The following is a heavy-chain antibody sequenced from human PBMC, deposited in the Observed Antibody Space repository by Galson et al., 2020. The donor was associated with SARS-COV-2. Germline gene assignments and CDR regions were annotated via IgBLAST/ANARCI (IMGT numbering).Heavy chain of an antibody. CDR3: ARGELLWFSFDP. V-gene: IGHV4-30-4*01. Sequence: SETLSLTCTVSGGSISSGDYYWSWIRQPPGKGLEWIGYIYYSGSTYYNPSLKSRVTISVDTSKNQFSLKLSSVTAADTAVYYCARGELLWFSFDPWGQGTLVTVSS. CDR2: IYYSGST. CDR1: GGSISSGDYY. J-gene: IGHJ5*02. D-gene: IGHD3-10*01.